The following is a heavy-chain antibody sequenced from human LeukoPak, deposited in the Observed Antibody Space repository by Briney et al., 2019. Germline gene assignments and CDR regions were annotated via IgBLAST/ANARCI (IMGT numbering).Heavy chain of an antibody. CDR2: TYYRSKWYN. CDR1: GDSVSSNSAA. J-gene: IGHJ6*02. CDR3: ARGYNWNYIAPYYYGMDV. V-gene: IGHV6-1*01. D-gene: IGHD1-7*01. Sequence: SQTLSLTCAISGDSVSSNSAAWNWIRQSPSRGLEWLGRTYYRSKWYNDYAVSVKSRITINPDTSKNQFSLQPNSVTPEDTAVYYCARGYNWNYIAPYYYGMDVWGQGTTVTVSS.